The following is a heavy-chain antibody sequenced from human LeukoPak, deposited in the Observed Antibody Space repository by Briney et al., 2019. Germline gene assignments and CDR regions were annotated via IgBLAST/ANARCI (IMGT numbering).Heavy chain of an antibody. J-gene: IGHJ4*02. CDR2: INHSGGT. D-gene: IGHD6-6*01. CDR1: GGSFSGYH. CDR3: ARVDCSSSSGLRLFDY. V-gene: IGHV4-34*01. Sequence: SETLSLTCAVYGGSFSGYHWSWIRQPPGKGLEWIGEINHSGGTNYNPSLKSRVTISIDTSKNQFSLKLSSVTAADTAVYYCARVDCSSSSGLRLFDYWGQGTLVTVSS.